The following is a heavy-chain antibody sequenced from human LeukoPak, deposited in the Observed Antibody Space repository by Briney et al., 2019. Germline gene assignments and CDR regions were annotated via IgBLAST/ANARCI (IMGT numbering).Heavy chain of an antibody. V-gene: IGHV4-4*02. Sequence: SETLSLTCAVSGGSISSSNWWSWVRQPPGKGLEWIGEIYHSGSTNYNPSLKSRVTISVDKSKNQFSLKLSSVTAADTAVYYCASLLKYQLLFDYYYYGMDVWGQGTTVTVSS. J-gene: IGHJ6*02. CDR1: GGSISSSNW. CDR3: ASLLKYQLLFDYYYYGMDV. D-gene: IGHD2-2*01. CDR2: IYHSGST.